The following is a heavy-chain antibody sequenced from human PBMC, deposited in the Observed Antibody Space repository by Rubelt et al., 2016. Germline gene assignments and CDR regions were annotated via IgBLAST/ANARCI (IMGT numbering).Heavy chain of an antibody. Sequence: QLQLQESGPGLVKPSETLSLTCTVSGGSISSSSYYWGWIRQPPGKGLEWIGSIYYSGTTYYNPSLRSGVTISVETSKNQFSRKLSSVTAADTAVYYCARRSIAVAGGFDYWGQGTLVTVSS. D-gene: IGHD6-19*01. V-gene: IGHV4-39*01. CDR3: ARRSIAVAGGFDY. CDR2: IYYSGTT. J-gene: IGHJ4*02. CDR1: GGSISSSSYY.